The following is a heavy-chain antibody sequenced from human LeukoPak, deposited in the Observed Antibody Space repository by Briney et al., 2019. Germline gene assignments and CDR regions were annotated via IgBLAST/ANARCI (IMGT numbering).Heavy chain of an antibody. V-gene: IGHV3-9*03. D-gene: IGHD1-26*01. Sequence: GGSLRLSCAASGFTFDDYAMHWVRQAPGKGLEWVSGISWNSGSIGYADSVKGRFTISRDNAKNSLYLQMNSLRAEDMALYYCAKSGVVGASWADWAYFDYWGQGTLVTVSS. J-gene: IGHJ4*02. CDR3: AKSGVVGASWADWAYFDY. CDR1: GFTFDDYA. CDR2: ISWNSGSI.